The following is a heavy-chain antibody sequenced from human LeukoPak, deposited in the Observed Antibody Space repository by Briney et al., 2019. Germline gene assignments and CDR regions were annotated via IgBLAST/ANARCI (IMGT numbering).Heavy chain of an antibody. J-gene: IGHJ6*02. Sequence: GGSLRLSCAASGFTLSSYAMSWVRQAPGKGLEWVSAISGSGGRTYYADSVKGRFTISRDNSKSTLYLQMNSLKTEDTAVYYCTTPLSYSSGWALYYYYGMDVWGQGTTVTVSS. V-gene: IGHV3-23*01. D-gene: IGHD6-19*01. CDR1: GFTLSSYA. CDR2: ISGSGGRT. CDR3: TTPLSYSSGWALYYYYGMDV.